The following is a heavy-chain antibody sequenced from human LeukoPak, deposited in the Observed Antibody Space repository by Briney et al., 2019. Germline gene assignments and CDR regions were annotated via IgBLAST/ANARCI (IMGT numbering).Heavy chain of an antibody. V-gene: IGHV3-23*01. D-gene: IGHD2/OR15-2a*01. CDR2: ISDSGDST. CDR3: ARAARAGAQYFDW. J-gene: IGHJ4*02. Sequence: PGGSLRLSCAASGFTFSSYGMSWVRQAPGKGLEWVSGISDSGDSTYYADSVWGRFTISRDNSNNTLFLQMSSLRVEDTAVYYCARAARAGAQYFDWWGQGVLVTVSS. CDR1: GFTFSSYG.